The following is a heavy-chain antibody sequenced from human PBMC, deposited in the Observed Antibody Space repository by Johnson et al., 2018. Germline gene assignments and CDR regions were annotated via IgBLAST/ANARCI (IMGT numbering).Heavy chain of an antibody. CDR1: GISFSNNW. D-gene: IGHD2-15*01. CDR2: INSDGSGT. J-gene: IGHJ6*02. Sequence: VQLVQSGGGSVQPGGSLRLSCAASGISFSNNWMHWVRQAPGKGLVWVSQINSDGSGTNYADFVQGRFTISRDNAEKTVYLQMNSLRADDTAVDYCARDMGYSMDVWGQGTTVTVSS. CDR3: ARDMGYSMDV. V-gene: IGHV3-74*01.